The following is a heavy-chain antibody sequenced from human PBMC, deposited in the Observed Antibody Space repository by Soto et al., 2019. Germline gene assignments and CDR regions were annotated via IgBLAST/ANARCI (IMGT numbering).Heavy chain of an antibody. J-gene: IGHJ4*02. CDR2: INHSGST. CDR1: GGSFSGYY. Sequence: QVQLQQWGAGLLKPSETLSLTCAVYGGSFSGYYWSWIRQPPGKGLEWIGEINHSGSTNYNPSLKGRFTISVDTSKNQFSLKLSSVTAADTAVYYCARSVIRYKYYFDYWGQGTLVTVSS. CDR3: ARSVIRYKYYFDY. D-gene: IGHD3-16*02. V-gene: IGHV4-34*01.